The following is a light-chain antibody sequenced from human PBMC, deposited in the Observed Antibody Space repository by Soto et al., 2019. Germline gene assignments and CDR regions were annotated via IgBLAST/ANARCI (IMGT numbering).Light chain of an antibody. CDR2: DVT. Sequence: QSVLTQPRSVSGSPGQSVTISCTGTSSDIGDYNYVSWYQQHPGKAPQLIIYDVTKRPSGVPDRFSGSKSDNTASLTISGLQAEDEADYYCCSYAGSRTFVFGGGTK. V-gene: IGLV2-11*01. CDR1: SSDIGDYNY. J-gene: IGLJ2*01. CDR3: CSYAGSRTFV.